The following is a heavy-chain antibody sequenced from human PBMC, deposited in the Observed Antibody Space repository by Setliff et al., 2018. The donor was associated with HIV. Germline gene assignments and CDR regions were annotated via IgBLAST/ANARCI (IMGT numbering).Heavy chain of an antibody. CDR1: GGTFNIYS. CDR2: LNPIFGTP. J-gene: IGHJ4*02. V-gene: IGHV1-69*13. Sequence: SVKVSCKASGGTFNIYSIQWVRQAPGQVLEWMGGLNPIFGTPHYGQRFQGRVTITADESTSTAYMELNGLKFDDTAVYSCARRTDSSGRPFDSWGRGTLVTVSS. CDR3: ARRTDSSGRPFDS. D-gene: IGHD3-22*01.